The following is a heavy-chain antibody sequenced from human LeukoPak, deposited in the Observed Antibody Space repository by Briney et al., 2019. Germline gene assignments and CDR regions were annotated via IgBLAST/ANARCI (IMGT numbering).Heavy chain of an antibody. CDR3: ARFVAVAEYYFDY. J-gene: IGHJ4*02. Sequence: PSQTLSLTCTVSGGSISSGGYYWSWIRQHPGKGLEWIGYIYYSGSTYYNPSLKSRVTISVDTSKNQFPLKLSSVTAADTAVYYCARFVAVAEYYFDYWGQGTLVTVSS. CDR1: GGSISSGGYY. D-gene: IGHD6-19*01. V-gene: IGHV4-31*03. CDR2: IYYSGST.